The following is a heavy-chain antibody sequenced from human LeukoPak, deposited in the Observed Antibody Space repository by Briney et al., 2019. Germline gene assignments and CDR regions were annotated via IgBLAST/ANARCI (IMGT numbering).Heavy chain of an antibody. J-gene: IGHJ4*02. CDR1: GDSISSGDYY. V-gene: IGHV4-30-4*01. Sequence: SQTLSLTCTVSGDSISSGDYYWGWLRQPPGEGLEWIVYIYYSGSTYYNPSLKSRVTISVDTSKIHFSLRLTSVTAADTAVYYCARGDSSSWSFKIWGQGTLVTVSS. D-gene: IGHD6-13*01. CDR3: ARGDSSSWSFKI. CDR2: IYYSGST.